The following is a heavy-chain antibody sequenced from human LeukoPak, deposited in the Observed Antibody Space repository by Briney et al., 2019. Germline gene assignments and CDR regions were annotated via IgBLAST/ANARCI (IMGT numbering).Heavy chain of an antibody. D-gene: IGHD3-10*01. V-gene: IGHV3-30-3*01. CDR2: ISYDGSNK. Sequence: GRSLRLSCAASGFTFSSYAMHWVRQAPGKGLVWVAVISYDGSNKYYADSVKGRFTISRDNSKNTLYMQMNSLRAEDTAVYYCARGVGTERRGYSITMVRGVRYYFDYWGQGTLVTVSS. CDR1: GFTFSSYA. J-gene: IGHJ4*02. CDR3: ARGVGTERRGYSITMVRGVRYYFDY.